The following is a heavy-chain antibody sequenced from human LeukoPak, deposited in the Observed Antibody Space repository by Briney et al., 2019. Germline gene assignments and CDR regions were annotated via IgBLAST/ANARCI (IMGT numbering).Heavy chain of an antibody. J-gene: IGHJ3*02. D-gene: IGHD3-10*01. CDR3: ARDAWFGELLRGAFDI. Sequence: SETLSLTCTVSGYSISSGYYWGWIRQPPGKGLEWIGSIYHSGSTYYNPSLKSRVTISVDTSKNQFSLKLSSVTAADTAVYYCARDAWFGELLRGAFDIWGQGTMVTVSS. V-gene: IGHV4-38-2*02. CDR2: IYHSGST. CDR1: GYSISSGYY.